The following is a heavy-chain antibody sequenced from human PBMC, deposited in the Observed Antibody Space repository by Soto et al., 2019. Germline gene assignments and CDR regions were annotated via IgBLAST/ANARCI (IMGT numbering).Heavy chain of an antibody. V-gene: IGHV3-48*02. J-gene: IGHJ4*02. CDR3: ARGEQEQWLVGYYFDY. CDR2: ISSSSSTI. D-gene: IGHD6-19*01. Sequence: EVQLVESGGGLVQPGGSLRLSCAASGFTFSSYSMNWVRQAPGKGLEWVSYISSSSSTIYYADSVKGRFTISRDNAKNSLYLQMNSLRDEDTAVYYCARGEQEQWLVGYYFDYWGQGTLVTVSS. CDR1: GFTFSSYS.